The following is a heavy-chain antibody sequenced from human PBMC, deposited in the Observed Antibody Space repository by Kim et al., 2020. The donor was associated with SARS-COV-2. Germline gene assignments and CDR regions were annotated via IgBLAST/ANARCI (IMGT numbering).Heavy chain of an antibody. Sequence: SETLSLTCTVSGGSIRVGDYYWSWIRQPPGKGLEWIGYIYYSGSTYYNPSLKSRVTIAVDTSKNQFSLKLSSVTAADTAVYYCARGGRDGSGSYRHRRYYFDYWGQGTLVSVSS. CDR3: ARGGRDGSGSYRHRRYYFDY. V-gene: IGHV4-30-4*01. CDR2: IYYSGST. D-gene: IGHD3-10*01. J-gene: IGHJ4*02. CDR1: GGSIRVGDYY.